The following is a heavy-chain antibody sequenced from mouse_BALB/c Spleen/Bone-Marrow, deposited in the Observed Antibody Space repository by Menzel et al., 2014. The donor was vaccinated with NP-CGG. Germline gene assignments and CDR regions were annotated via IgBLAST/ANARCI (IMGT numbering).Heavy chain of an antibody. V-gene: IGHV1S56*01. CDR2: IYPGDGST. Sequence: QVQLQQSGPELVKPGASAKMSCKASGYTFTSYYIHWVKQRPGQGLEWIGWIYPGDGSTKYNEKFKGKTTLTADKSSSTAYMLLSSLTSEDSAIYFCARRQLGLFYAMDYWGRGTSVTVSS. CDR3: ARRQLGLFYAMDY. D-gene: IGHD3-2*01. J-gene: IGHJ4*01. CDR1: GYTFTSYY.